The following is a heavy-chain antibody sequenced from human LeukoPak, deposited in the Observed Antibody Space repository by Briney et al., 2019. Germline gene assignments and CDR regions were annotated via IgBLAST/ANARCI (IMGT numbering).Heavy chain of an antibody. V-gene: IGHV4-59*01. J-gene: IGHJ3*02. CDR3: ARDVVRLRAFDI. Sequence: SETLSLTCTVSGGSISSYYWSWIRQPPGKGLEWIGYIYYSGSTNYNPSLKSRVTISVGTSKNQFSLKLSSVTAADTAVYYCARDVVRLRAFDIWGQGTMVTVSS. CDR1: GGSISSYY. CDR2: IYYSGST. D-gene: IGHD4-17*01.